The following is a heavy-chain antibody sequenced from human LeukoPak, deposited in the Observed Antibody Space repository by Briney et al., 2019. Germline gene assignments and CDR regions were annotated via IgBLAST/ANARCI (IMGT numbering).Heavy chain of an antibody. CDR2: IYYSGST. V-gene: IGHV4-59*01. D-gene: IGHD3-3*02. J-gene: IGHJ4*02. Sequence: SETLSLTCTVSGGSISGYYWSWIRQPPGKGPEWIGYIYYSGSTNYNPSLRSRVTISVDTSKNQFSLKLSSVTAADTAVYYCARGFSPSGALAFDYWGQGTLVTVSS. CDR3: ARGFSPSGALAFDY. CDR1: GGSISGYY.